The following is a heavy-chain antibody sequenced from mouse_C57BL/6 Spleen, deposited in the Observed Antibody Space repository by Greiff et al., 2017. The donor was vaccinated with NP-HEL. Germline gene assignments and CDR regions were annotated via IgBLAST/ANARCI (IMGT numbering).Heavy chain of an antibody. V-gene: IGHV2-9-1*01. J-gene: IGHJ4*01. D-gene: IGHD2-3*01. CDR2: IWTGGGT. CDR3: ARKEGIYDGSPYYAMDY. CDR1: GFSLTSYA. Sequence: VQLVESGPGLVAPSQSLSITCTVSGFSLTSYAISWVRQPPGKGLEWLGVIWTGGGTNYNSALKSRLSISKDNSKSQVFLKMNSLQTDDTARYYCARKEGIYDGSPYYAMDYWGQGTSVTVSS.